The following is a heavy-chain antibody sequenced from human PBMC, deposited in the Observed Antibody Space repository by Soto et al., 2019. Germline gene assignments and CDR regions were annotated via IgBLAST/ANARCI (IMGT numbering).Heavy chain of an antibody. V-gene: IGHV4-4*02. CDR2: IYHNGTT. D-gene: IGHD3-16*01. J-gene: IGHJ4*02. CDR3: AKVGGVGSMKVFFDS. CDR1: GGSIGPPDW. Sequence: QVQLQESGPGLVEPSGTLSLTCGVSGGSIGPPDWWSWVRQSPGKGLEWLGDIYHNGTTNFNPSLKSRLTMSVDKSTNQCSLRLTSVTAADTAVYYCAKVGGVGSMKVFFDSWGQGILVTVTS.